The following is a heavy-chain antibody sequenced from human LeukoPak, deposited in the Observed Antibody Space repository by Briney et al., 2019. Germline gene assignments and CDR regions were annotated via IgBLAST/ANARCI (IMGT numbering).Heavy chain of an antibody. D-gene: IGHD6-19*01. CDR1: GYTFNNYY. V-gene: IGHV1-46*02. Sequence: ASVKVSCKASGYTFNNYYMYWVRQAPGQGLEWMGMINPSGGGTSYAQKFQGRVTMTRDTSTRTVYMEVSSLKPEDTAVYYCTRQGAYSSAIGMGYWGQGTLVTVSS. CDR3: TRQGAYSSAIGMGY. J-gene: IGHJ4*02. CDR2: INPSGGGT.